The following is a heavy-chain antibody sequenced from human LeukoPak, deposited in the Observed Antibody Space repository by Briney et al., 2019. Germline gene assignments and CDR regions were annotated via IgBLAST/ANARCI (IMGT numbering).Heavy chain of an antibody. CDR1: GGSISSDAYY. CDR3: ARGEGYCSGGSCYYYYGMDV. J-gene: IGHJ6*02. V-gene: IGHV4-30-4*08. D-gene: IGHD2-15*01. CDR2: IYYSGST. Sequence: SETLSLTCTVSGGSISSDAYYWSWIRQHPGKGLEWIGYIYYSGSTYYNPSLKSRVTISVDRSKNQFSLKLSSVTAADTAVYYCARGEGYCSGGSCYYYYGMDVWGQGTTVTVSS.